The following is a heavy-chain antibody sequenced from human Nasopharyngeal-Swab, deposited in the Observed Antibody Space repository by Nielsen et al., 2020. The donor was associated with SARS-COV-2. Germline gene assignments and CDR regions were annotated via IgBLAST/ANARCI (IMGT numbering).Heavy chain of an antibody. J-gene: IGHJ6*02. CDR3: ARGYGDLVPMDV. V-gene: IGHV3-33*01. D-gene: IGHD4-17*01. Sequence: GESLKISCAASGFTFSSYGMHWVRQAPGKGLEWVAVIWYDGSNKYYADSVKGRFTISRDNSKNTLYLQTNSLRAEDTAVYYCARGYGDLVPMDVWGQGTTVTVSS. CDR1: GFTFSSYG. CDR2: IWYDGSNK.